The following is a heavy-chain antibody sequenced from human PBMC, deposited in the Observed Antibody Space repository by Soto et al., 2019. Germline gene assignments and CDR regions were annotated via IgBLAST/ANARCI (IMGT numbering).Heavy chain of an antibody. CDR3: ERDQGGYDSYYGMDV. V-gene: IGHV3-48*02. D-gene: IGHD3-22*01. CDR1: GFTVSSYS. J-gene: IGHJ6*02. CDR2: ISSSSSTI. Sequence: GSLRLSCAASGFTVSSYSRNWVRQAPGKGLEWVSYISSSSSTIYYADSLTGRFTISRDNAKNSLYLKMNSLRDEDKAVYYCERDQGGYDSYYGMDVWGQGTTVTVSS.